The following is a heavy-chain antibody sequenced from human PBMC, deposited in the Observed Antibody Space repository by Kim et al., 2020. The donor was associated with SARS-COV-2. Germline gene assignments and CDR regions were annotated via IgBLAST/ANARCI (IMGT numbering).Heavy chain of an antibody. CDR3: ARDSFGAAAGIFDY. V-gene: IGHV3-33*01. D-gene: IGHD6-13*01. Sequence: GGSLRLSCAASGFTFSSYGMHWVRQAPGKGLEWVAVIWYDGSNKYYADSVKGRFTISRDNSKNTLYLQMNSLRAEDTAVYYCARDSFGAAAGIFDYLGQGTLVTVSS. CDR1: GFTFSSYG. CDR2: IWYDGSNK. J-gene: IGHJ4*02.